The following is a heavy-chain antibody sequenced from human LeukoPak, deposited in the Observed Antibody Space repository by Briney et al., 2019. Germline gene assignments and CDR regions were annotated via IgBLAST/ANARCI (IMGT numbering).Heavy chain of an antibody. CDR3: ASDIDDYNTLPPLFQH. CDR1: GYTFTSYD. D-gene: IGHD5-24*01. CDR2: MNPNSGNT. Sequence: ASVKVSCKASGYTFTSYDINWVRQATGQGLEWMGWMNPNSGNTGYVQKFQGRVTITRNTSISTAYMELSSLRSEDTAVYYCASDIDDYNTLPPLFQHWGQGTLVTVSS. V-gene: IGHV1-8*03. J-gene: IGHJ1*01.